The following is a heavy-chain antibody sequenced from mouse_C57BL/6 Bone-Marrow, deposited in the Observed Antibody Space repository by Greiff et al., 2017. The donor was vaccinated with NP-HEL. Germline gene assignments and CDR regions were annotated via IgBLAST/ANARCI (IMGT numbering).Heavy chain of an antibody. CDR1: GYTFTSYW. CDR2: IDPSDSYT. J-gene: IGHJ2*01. V-gene: IGHV1-50*01. Sequence: QVQLQQPGAELVKPGASVKLSCKASGYTFTSYWMQWVKPRPGQGLEWIGEIDPSDSYTNYNQQLKGKATLTVDTSSSTAYMQLSSLTAEDSAVYYCARWRYLNYWGKGTTLTVSS. CDR3: ARWRYLNY.